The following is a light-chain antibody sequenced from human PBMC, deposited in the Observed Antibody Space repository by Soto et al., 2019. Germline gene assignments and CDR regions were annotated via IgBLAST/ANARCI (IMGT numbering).Light chain of an antibody. Sequence: DIQMTQSPSSLSASVGERGTITCRASQSISSYLNWYQQKPGKAPTLLIYAASSLQSGVPSRFSGSGSGTDFTLTISSLQPEDFATYYCQQSYSTPFTFGPGTKVDIK. J-gene: IGKJ3*01. V-gene: IGKV1-39*01. CDR2: AAS. CDR3: QQSYSTPFT. CDR1: QSISSY.